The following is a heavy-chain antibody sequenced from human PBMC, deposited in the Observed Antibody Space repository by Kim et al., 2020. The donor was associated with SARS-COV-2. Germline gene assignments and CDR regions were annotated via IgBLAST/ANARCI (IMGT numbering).Heavy chain of an antibody. D-gene: IGHD5-12*01. CDR1: GGSFSGYY. Sequence: SETLSLTCAVYGGSFSGYYWSWIRQPPGKGLEWIGEINHSGSTNYNPSLKSRVTISVDTSKNQFSLKLSSVTAADTAVYYCARPKLYSGYALGYWGQGTLVTVSS. J-gene: IGHJ4*02. CDR3: ARPKLYSGYALGY. V-gene: IGHV4-34*01. CDR2: INHSGST.